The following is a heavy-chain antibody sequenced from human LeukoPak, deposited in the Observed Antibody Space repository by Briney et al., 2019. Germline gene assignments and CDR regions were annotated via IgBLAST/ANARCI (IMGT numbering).Heavy chain of an antibody. V-gene: IGHV3-21*01. Sequence: GGSLRLSCAASGFAFSFYAMSWLRQAPGKGLEWVSFISSSGSYNYADSLKGRFTISRDNARNSLFLQMNSLRAEDTAVYYCATGGVGATSPLFIDYWGQGTLVTVSS. CDR1: GFAFSFYA. CDR3: ATGGVGATSPLFIDY. D-gene: IGHD1-26*01. CDR2: ISSSGSY. J-gene: IGHJ4*02.